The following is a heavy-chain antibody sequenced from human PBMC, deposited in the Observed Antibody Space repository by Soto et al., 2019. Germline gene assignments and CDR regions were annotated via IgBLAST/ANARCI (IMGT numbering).Heavy chain of an antibody. D-gene: IGHD3-10*01. CDR1: GFTFSSYW. J-gene: IGHJ6*02. Sequence: PGGSLRLSCAASGFTFSSYWMSWVRQAPGKGREWVANIKKDGSEKYYVDSVKGRFTISRDNAKNSLYLQMNSLRAEDTAVYYCARGTYGSGSLHYYYGMDVWGQGTTVTVSS. V-gene: IGHV3-7*03. CDR2: IKKDGSEK. CDR3: ARGTYGSGSLHYYYGMDV.